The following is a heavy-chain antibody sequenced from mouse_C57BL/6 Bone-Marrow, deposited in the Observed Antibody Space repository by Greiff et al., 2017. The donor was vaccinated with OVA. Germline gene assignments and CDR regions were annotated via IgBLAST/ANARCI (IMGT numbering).Heavy chain of an antibody. CDR1: GYTFTSYW. D-gene: IGHD2-2*01. CDR3: TREEDLLWLRRTPHYYAMDY. CDR2: IYPGNSDT. Sequence: VQLKQSGTVLARPGASVKMSCKTSGYTFTSYWMHWVKQRPGQGLEWIGAIYPGNSDTSYNQKFKGKAKLTAVTSASTAYMELSSLTNEDSAVYYCTREEDLLWLRRTPHYYAMDYWGQGTSVTVSS. J-gene: IGHJ4*01. V-gene: IGHV1-5*01.